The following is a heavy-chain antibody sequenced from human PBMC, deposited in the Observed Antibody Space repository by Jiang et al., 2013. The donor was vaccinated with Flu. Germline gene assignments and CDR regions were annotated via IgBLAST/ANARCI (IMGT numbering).Heavy chain of an antibody. CDR2: AYYRSQWYI. J-gene: IGHJ4*02. Sequence: QTLSLTCAISGDSVSSNSAAWNWIRQSPSRGLEWLGRAYYRSQWYIDYAMTVKGRIIVTPDTSKNQFSLQLNSVTPQDTAVYYCVRGXGAADYWGQGTLVTVSS. D-gene: IGHD2-15*01. V-gene: IGHV6-1*01. CDR3: VRGXGAADY. CDR1: GDSVSSNSAA.